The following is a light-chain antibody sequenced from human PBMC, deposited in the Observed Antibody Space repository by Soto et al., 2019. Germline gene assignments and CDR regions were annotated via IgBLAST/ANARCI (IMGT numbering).Light chain of an antibody. V-gene: IGKV3-20*01. CDR2: GAS. Sequence: ENVLTQSPGTLSLSPGERATLSCRASQTVRSNYLAWYQQKPGQTPRLLFYGASTRPTGIPDRFSGSGSGTEFTLTISSLQSEDFAVYFCQQYDSWPLTFGGGTKVDIK. J-gene: IGKJ4*01. CDR3: QQYDSWPLT. CDR1: QTVRSNY.